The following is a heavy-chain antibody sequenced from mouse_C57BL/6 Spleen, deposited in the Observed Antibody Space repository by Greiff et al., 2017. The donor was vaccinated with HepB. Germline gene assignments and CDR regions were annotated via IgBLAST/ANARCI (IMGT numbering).Heavy chain of an antibody. CDR1: GFTFSSYA. CDR3: AREGGWSFAY. D-gene: IGHD1-1*02. CDR2: ISDGGSYT. V-gene: IGHV5-4*01. J-gene: IGHJ3*01. Sequence: EVKLMESGGGLVKPGGSLKLSCAASGFTFSSYAMSWVRQTPEKRLEWVATISDGGSYTYYPDNVKGRFTISRDNAKNNLYLQMSHLKSEDTAMYYCAREGGWSFAYWGQGTLVTVSA.